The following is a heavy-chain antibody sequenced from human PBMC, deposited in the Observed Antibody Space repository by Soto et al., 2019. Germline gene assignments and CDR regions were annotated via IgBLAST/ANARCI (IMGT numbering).Heavy chain of an antibody. CDR1: GFTFSRYG. Sequence: QVQLVESGGGVVQPGRSLRLSCAASGFTFSRYGMHWVRQAPGKGLEWVAVIYYDGNTKYYADSGKGRFTISRDNSKNTVYLEMNSLTVDDTAVYYCARDSWDWGQGTLVTVSS. J-gene: IGHJ4*02. V-gene: IGHV3-33*01. CDR2: IYYDGNTK. CDR3: ARDSWD. D-gene: IGHD1-26*01.